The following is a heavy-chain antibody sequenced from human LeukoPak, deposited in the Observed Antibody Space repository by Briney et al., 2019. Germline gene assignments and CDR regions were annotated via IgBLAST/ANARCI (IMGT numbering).Heavy chain of an antibody. D-gene: IGHD3-10*01. CDR3: AREVLRSVTMVRGVMGY. CDR1: GYTFTGYY. CDR2: INPNSGGT. Sequence: ASVKVSCKASGYTFTGYYMHWVRQAPGQGLEWMGWINPNSGGTNYAQRFQGRVTMTRDTSISTAYTELSRLRSDDTAVYYCAREVLRSVTMVRGVMGYWGQGTLVTVSS. V-gene: IGHV1-2*02. J-gene: IGHJ4*02.